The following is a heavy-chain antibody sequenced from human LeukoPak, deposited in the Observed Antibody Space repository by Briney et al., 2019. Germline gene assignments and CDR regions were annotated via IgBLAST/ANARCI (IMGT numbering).Heavy chain of an antibody. Sequence: SETLSLTCTVSGGSISSSSYYWSWIRQPPGKGLEWIRYIYYSGSTNYNPSLKSRVTISVDTSKNQFSLKLSSVTAADTAVYYCARVSMVRGVIRIDYWGQGTLVTVSS. J-gene: IGHJ4*02. V-gene: IGHV4-61*01. CDR1: GGSISSSSYY. D-gene: IGHD3-10*01. CDR2: IYYSGST. CDR3: ARVSMVRGVIRIDY.